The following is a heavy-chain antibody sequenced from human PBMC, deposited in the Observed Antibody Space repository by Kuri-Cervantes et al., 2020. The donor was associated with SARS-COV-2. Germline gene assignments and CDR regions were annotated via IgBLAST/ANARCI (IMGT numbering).Heavy chain of an antibody. J-gene: IGHJ4*02. CDR1: GFTFSSYA. Sequence: GESLKISCAASGFTFSSYAMSWVRQAPGKGLEWVSSISGSGSNTYYTDSVKGRFTISRDNSKNTQYLQMDSLRAEDTAVYYCAKSRTGVGDSTDYWGPGTLVTVSS. CDR2: ISGSGSNT. CDR3: AKSRTGVGDSTDY. V-gene: IGHV3-23*01. D-gene: IGHD1-26*01.